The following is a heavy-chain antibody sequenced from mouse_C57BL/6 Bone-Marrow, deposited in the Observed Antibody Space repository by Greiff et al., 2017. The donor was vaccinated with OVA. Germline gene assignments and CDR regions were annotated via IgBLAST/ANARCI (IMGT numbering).Heavy chain of an antibody. CDR1: GFTFSSYG. CDR3: ARRGGGWLLPYAMDY. Sequence: EVKLVESGGDLVKPGGSLKLSCAASGFTFSSYGMSWVRQTPDKRLEWVATISSGGSYTYYPDSVKGRFTISRDNAKNTLYLQMSSLKAEDTAMYDWARRGGGWLLPYAMDYWGQGTSVTVSS. CDR2: ISSGGSYT. D-gene: IGHD2-3*01. V-gene: IGHV5-6*02. J-gene: IGHJ4*01.